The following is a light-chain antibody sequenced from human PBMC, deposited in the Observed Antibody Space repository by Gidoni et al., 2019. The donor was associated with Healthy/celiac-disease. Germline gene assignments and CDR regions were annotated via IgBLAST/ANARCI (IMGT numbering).Light chain of an antibody. CDR3: QQYNSYPRT. Sequence: DIQMTQSPSTLSASVGGRVTITCRARQSISSSLAWYQQKPGKAPKLLIYKASSLESGVPSRFSGSGSGTEFTLTISRLQPDDFATYYCQQYNSYPRTFGQGTKVEIK. CDR2: KAS. CDR1: QSISSS. J-gene: IGKJ1*01. V-gene: IGKV1-5*03.